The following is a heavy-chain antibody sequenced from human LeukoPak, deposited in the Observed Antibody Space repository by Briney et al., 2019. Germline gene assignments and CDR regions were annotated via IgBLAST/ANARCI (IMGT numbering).Heavy chain of an antibody. J-gene: IGHJ4*02. Sequence: SETLSLTCAVYGGSFSGYYWSWIRQPPGKGLEWIGEINHSGSTNYNPSLKSRVTISVDTSKNQFSLKLSPVTAADTAVYYCARGQWPDYWGQGTLVTVSS. CDR3: ARGQWPDY. D-gene: IGHD6-19*01. CDR2: INHSGST. V-gene: IGHV4-34*01. CDR1: GGSFSGYY.